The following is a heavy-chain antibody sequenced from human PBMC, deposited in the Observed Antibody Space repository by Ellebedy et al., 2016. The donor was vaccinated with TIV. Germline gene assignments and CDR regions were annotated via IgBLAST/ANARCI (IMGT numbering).Heavy chain of an antibody. D-gene: IGHD6-19*01. CDR1: GFTFSDNY. CDR2: ISRSGTYI. J-gene: IGHJ4*02. CDR3: VKEVPYTSGWYYFDY. Sequence: GGSLRLSCVGSGFTFSDNYMSWIRQAPGKGLECISYISRSGTYIEYADSVKGRFTISRDNSRNTVYLQMSSLRTEDTAVYYCVKEVPYTSGWYYFDYWGQGTLVTVSS. V-gene: IGHV3-11*06.